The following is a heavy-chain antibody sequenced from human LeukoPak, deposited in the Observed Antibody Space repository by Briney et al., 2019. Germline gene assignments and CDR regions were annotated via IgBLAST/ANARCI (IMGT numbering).Heavy chain of an antibody. J-gene: IGHJ4*02. CDR1: GGSISSYY. CDR3: ARDYDFWSGGGFDY. Sequence: RASETLSLTCTVSGGSISSYYWSWIRQPPGKGLEWIGYIYYSGSTNYNPSLKSQVTISVDTSKNQFSLKLSSVTAADTAVYYCARDYDFWSGGGFDYWGQGTLVTVSS. V-gene: IGHV4-59*01. CDR2: IYYSGST. D-gene: IGHD3-3*01.